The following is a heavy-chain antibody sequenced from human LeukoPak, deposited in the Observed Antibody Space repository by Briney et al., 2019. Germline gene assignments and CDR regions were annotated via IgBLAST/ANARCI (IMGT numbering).Heavy chain of an antibody. Sequence: SETLSLTCTVSGGSISGNYWNWIRQPAGEGLQWIGRIYTSGTTNYNPSLKSRVTMSVDTSKTQFSLKLSSVTAADTAVYYCARPHRFWGQGTLVTVSS. J-gene: IGHJ4*02. CDR2: IYTSGTT. CDR3: ARPHRF. V-gene: IGHV4-4*07. CDR1: GGSISGNY.